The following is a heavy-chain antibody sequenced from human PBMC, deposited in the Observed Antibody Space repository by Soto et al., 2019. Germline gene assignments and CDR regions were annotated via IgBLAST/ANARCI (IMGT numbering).Heavy chain of an antibody. CDR1: GFFFSSYT. CDR2: FSASSENT. V-gene: IGHV3-23*01. D-gene: IGHD6-19*01. Sequence: EVQLLESGGGVVQPGGSLRFSCVGSGFFFSSYTMTWVRQAPGKGLEWVSSFSASSENTYYADSARGRFTISRDNSKNTLFLQMNSLTAEDTAMYYCAKARDQQWVRLPFDYWGQGILVIVSS. CDR3: AKARDQQWVRLPFDY. J-gene: IGHJ4*02.